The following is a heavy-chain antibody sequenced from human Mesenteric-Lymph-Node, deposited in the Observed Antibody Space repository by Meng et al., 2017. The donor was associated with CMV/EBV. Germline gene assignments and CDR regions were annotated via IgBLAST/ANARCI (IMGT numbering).Heavy chain of an antibody. CDR1: GFSFSNYY. CDR3: ARSTSSGTDYWG. CDR2: MNPDGSVK. J-gene: IGHJ4*02. D-gene: IGHD6-6*01. V-gene: IGHV3-7*01. Sequence: GESLKISCAASGFSFSNYYMSWVRQAPGKGLEWVANMNPDGSVKLYVDSVKGRFTISRDNAMNTVHLEMNSLRADDTAVYYCARSTSSGTDYWGWGQGTLVTVSS.